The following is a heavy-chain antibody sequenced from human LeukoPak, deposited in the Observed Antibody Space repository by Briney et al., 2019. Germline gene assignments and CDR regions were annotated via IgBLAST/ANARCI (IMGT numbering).Heavy chain of an antibody. CDR2: INSDGSAT. Sequence: GRSLRLSCAASGFTFSNYWMHWVRQAPGKGLVWVSRINSDGSATNYADSVKGRFTISRDNAKNTLYLQMNSLRAEDTAVYYCARGYYDSRGDYWGQGTLVTVSS. CDR3: ARGYYDSRGDY. J-gene: IGHJ4*02. V-gene: IGHV3-74*01. CDR1: GFTFSNYW. D-gene: IGHD3-22*01.